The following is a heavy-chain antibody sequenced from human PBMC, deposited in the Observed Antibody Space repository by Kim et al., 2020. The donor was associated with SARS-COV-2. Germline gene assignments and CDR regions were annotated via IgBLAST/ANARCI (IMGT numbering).Heavy chain of an antibody. D-gene: IGHD3-16*02. V-gene: IGHV3-11*03. CDR2: ISSSSSYT. CDR1: GFTFSDYY. CDR3: ASGRHVLARLRLGELSLPY. Sequence: GGSLRLSCAASGFTFSDYYMSWIRQAPGKGLEWVSYISSSSSYTNYADSVKGRFTISRDNAKNSLYLQMNSLRAEDTAVYYCASGRHVLARLRLGELSLPYWVQGTLVTVSS. J-gene: IGHJ4*02.